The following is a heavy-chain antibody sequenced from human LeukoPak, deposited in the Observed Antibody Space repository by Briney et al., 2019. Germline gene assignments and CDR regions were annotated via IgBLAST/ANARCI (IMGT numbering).Heavy chain of an antibody. CDR3: ARWMSGANWGFDH. CDR2: ISAASDVI. V-gene: IGHV3-11*01. J-gene: IGHJ4*02. Sequence: KPGGSLRLSCEASGFTFRNYYMSWFRQAPGKGLEWVSWISAASDVIRYADSVRGRFIISRDNTGKSLYLQMNGLRDDDTAVYYCARWMSGANWGFDHWGQGTLVTVSS. CDR1: GFTFRNYY. D-gene: IGHD3-16*01.